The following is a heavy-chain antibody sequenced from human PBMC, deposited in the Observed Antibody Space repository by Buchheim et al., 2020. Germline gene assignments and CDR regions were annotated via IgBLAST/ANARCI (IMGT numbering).Heavy chain of an antibody. V-gene: IGHV3-48*04. CDR2: ISSSSSTI. J-gene: IGHJ6*02. D-gene: IGHD3-16*01. CDR3: ARDLRFYGMDV. CDR1: GFTFSSYS. Sequence: EVQLVESGGGLVQPGGSLRLSCAASGFTFSSYSMNWVRQAPGKGLEWVSYISSSSSTIYYADSVKGRFTISRDDAKNSLYLKVNSLRAEDTAVYYCARDLRFYGMDVWGQGTT.